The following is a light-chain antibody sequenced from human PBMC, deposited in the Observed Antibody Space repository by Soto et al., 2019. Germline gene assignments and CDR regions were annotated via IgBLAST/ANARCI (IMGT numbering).Light chain of an antibody. V-gene: IGKV3-20*01. CDR2: GAS. CDR1: QSVSSGY. J-gene: IGKJ1*01. Sequence: EIVLTQSPGTLSLSPGERATLSCRASQSVSSGYLAWYQQKPGQAPRLLIYGASSRATGIPDRFSGSGSGTDFTLTISRLEAEDCAVYYCQQYGRSLRWTFGQGTKAEIK. CDR3: QQYGRSLRWT.